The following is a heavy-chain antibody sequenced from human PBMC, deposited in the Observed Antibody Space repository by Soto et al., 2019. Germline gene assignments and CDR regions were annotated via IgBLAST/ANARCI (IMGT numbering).Heavy chain of an antibody. V-gene: IGHV3-21*06. CDR3: ARVSEDLTSNFDY. Sequence: EVQLVESGGGLVKPGGSLRLSCADSGFTFTRYSMNCVRQAPGKGLEWVSSISSTTNYIYYGDSMKGRFTISRDNAKNSLYLEMNSLRAEDTTVYYCARVSEDLTSNFDYWGQGTLVTVSS. CDR1: GFTFTRYS. J-gene: IGHJ4*02. CDR2: ISSTTNYI.